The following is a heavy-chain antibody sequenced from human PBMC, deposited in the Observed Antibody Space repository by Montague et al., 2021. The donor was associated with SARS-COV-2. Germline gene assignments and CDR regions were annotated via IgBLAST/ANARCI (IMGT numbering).Heavy chain of an antibody. CDR2: IWYDGSNQ. J-gene: IGHJ6*02. CDR3: AREYSAPRWFGEYNRYGMDV. V-gene: IGHV3-33*08. Sequence: SLRLSFAASGFTFSSYDVHWVRQAPGKGLEWVAVIWYDGSNQYYGDSVKGRFTISRDNSKNTLYLQMNSLRAEDTAVYYCAREYSAPRWFGEYNRYGMDVWGQGTTVTVS. D-gene: IGHD3-10*01. CDR1: GFTFSSYD.